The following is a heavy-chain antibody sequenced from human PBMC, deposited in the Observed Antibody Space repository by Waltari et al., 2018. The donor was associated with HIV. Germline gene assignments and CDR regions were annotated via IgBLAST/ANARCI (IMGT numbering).Heavy chain of an antibody. J-gene: IGHJ4*02. CDR3: ARETYGSGSYGDFDY. D-gene: IGHD3-10*01. Sequence: QLQLQESGPGLVKPSETLSLTCTVSGGSISSSSYYWGWIRQPPGKGLEWIGSIYYSGSTYYNPSLKSRVTISVDTSKNQFSLKLSSVTAADTAVYYCARETYGSGSYGDFDYWGQGTLVTVSS. CDR2: IYYSGST. CDR1: GGSISSSSYY. V-gene: IGHV4-39*07.